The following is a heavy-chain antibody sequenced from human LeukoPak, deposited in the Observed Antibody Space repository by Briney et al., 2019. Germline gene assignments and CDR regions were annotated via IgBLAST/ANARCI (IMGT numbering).Heavy chain of an antibody. CDR3: ARDMAGTTSFDY. Sequence: GGSLRLSCAASGFTFSSYWMHWLRQATGKGLVWVSRIKIDGSSTNYADSVKGRFTISRDNAKNTLYLQMNSLRAEDTAVYYCARDMAGTTSFDYWGQGTLVTVSS. D-gene: IGHD1-1*01. V-gene: IGHV3-74*01. CDR1: GFTFSSYW. J-gene: IGHJ4*02. CDR2: IKIDGSST.